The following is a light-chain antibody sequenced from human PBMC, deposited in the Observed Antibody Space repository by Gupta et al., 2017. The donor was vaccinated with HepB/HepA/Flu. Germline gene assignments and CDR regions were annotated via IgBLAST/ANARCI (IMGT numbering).Light chain of an antibody. CDR1: RTISNY. V-gene: IGKV1-39*01. Sequence: DIQMTQSPSSLVASVGDRVTITCRASRTISNYLNWYQQKPGRAPNLLIYGASGLQNGVPSSFSGRGSETEFTLTIRMRHPEDVATYYCQQTDMTPITFGGGTKVEIK. CDR2: GAS. CDR3: QQTDMTPIT. J-gene: IGKJ4*01.